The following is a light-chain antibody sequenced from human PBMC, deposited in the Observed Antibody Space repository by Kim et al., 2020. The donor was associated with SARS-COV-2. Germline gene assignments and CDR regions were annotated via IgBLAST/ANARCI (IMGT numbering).Light chain of an antibody. CDR2: GKS. CDR3: NSRDSNTNHLV. J-gene: IGLJ2*01. CDR1: RLRNYY. Sequence: ALGQTVRITGQGDRLRNYYASGDQQKPGQAPVVVIYGKSNRLSGIPDRFSGYNSGDTASLTITGAQAEDEADYYCNSRDSNTNHLVFGGGTKLTVL. V-gene: IGLV3-19*01.